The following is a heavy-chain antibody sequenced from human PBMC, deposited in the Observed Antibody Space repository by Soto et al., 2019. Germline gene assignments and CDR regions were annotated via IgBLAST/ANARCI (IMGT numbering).Heavy chain of an antibody. CDR1: GGSISSGGYY. CDR3: ARWSLRANWFDP. D-gene: IGHD3-3*01. J-gene: IGHJ5*02. CDR2: IYYSGST. Sequence: QVQLQESGPGLVKPSQTLSLTCTVSGGSISSGGYYWRWIRQHPGKGLEWIGYIYYSGSTYYNPALQSRVTISVDTSKNQFSLKLSSVTAADTAVYYCARWSLRANWFDPWGQGTLVIVSS. V-gene: IGHV4-31*03.